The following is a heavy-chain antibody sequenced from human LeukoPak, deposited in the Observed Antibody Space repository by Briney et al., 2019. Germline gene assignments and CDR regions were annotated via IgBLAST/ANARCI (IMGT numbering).Heavy chain of an antibody. CDR1: GYAFTSYG. CDR3: ARANSSGYWYYYYYGMDV. J-gene: IGHJ6*02. Sequence: GASVKVSCKASGYAFTSYGISWVRQAPGQGLEWMGWISAYNGNTNYAQKLQGRVTMTTDTSTSTAYMELRSLRSDDTAVYYCARANSSGYWYYYYYGMDVWGQGTTVTVSS. V-gene: IGHV1-18*01. CDR2: ISAYNGNT. D-gene: IGHD3-22*01.